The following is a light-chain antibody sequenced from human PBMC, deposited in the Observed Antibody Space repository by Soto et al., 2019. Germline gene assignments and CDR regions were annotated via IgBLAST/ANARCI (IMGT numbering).Light chain of an antibody. CDR3: QQYNTYWLA. J-gene: IGKJ4*01. Sequence: DMQMTQSPSTLSASVGDRVTITCRASRSISRYLAWYQQKPGKAPKLLIYKASTLQSGVPSRFSGSGSGTEFTLTINSLQPDDFATYYCQQYNTYWLAFGGGTKVEIK. V-gene: IGKV1-5*03. CDR2: KAS. CDR1: RSISRY.